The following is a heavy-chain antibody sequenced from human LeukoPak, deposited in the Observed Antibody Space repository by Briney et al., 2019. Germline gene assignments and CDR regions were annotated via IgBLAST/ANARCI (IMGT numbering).Heavy chain of an antibody. V-gene: IGHV3-11*04. CDR2: ISGGGSTI. D-gene: IGHD3-16*02. J-gene: IGHJ4*02. Sequence: LSLTCTVSGGSISSYYWSWIRQPPGKGLEWVSYISGGGSTIYYADSVKGRFTISRDNAKNSLYLQMNILRAEDTAVYYCAAAPQTYRYLGYWGQGTLVTVSS. CDR3: AAAPQTYRYLGY. CDR1: GGSISSYY.